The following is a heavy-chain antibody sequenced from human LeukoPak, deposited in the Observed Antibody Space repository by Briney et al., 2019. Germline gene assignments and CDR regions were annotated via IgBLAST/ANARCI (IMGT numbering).Heavy chain of an antibody. J-gene: IGHJ3*02. Sequence: ASVKVSCKASGYTFTSYGISWVRQAPGQGLEWMGWISAYNGNTNYAQKLQGRVTMTTGTSTSTAYMELRSLRSDDTAVYYCARDSSLRYFDWLAPGAFDIWGQGTMVTVSS. CDR1: GYTFTSYG. CDR2: ISAYNGNT. V-gene: IGHV1-18*01. CDR3: ARDSSLRYFDWLAPGAFDI. D-gene: IGHD3-9*01.